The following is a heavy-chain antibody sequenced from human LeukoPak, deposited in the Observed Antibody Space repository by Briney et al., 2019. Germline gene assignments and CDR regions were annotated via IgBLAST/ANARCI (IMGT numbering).Heavy chain of an antibody. D-gene: IGHD2-15*01. Sequence: SSETLSLTCAVYGGSFSGYYWSWIRQPPGKGLEWIGEINHSGSTNYNPSLKSRVTISVDTSKNQFSLKLSSVTAADTAVCYCARGPPLTALGYCSGGSCYLDYWGQGTLVTDSS. CDR3: ARGPPLTALGYCSGGSCYLDY. CDR2: INHSGST. J-gene: IGHJ4*02. V-gene: IGHV4-34*01. CDR1: GGSFSGYY.